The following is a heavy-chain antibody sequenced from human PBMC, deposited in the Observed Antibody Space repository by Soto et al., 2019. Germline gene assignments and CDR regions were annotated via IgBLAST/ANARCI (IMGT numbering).Heavy chain of an antibody. CDR2: INPNSGGT. J-gene: IGHJ3*02. CDR3: ARPITIFGEDAFDI. Sequence: GASVKVSCEDSGYTFTGYYMHWVRQAPGQGLEWMGWINPNSGGTNYAQKFQGWVTMTRDTSISTAYMELSRLRSDDTAVYYCARPITIFGEDAFDIWGQGTMVTVSS. D-gene: IGHD3-3*01. V-gene: IGHV1-2*04. CDR1: GYTFTGYY.